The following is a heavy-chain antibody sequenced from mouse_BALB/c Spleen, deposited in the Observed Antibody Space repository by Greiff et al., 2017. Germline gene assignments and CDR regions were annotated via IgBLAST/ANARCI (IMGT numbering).Heavy chain of an antibody. CDR3: ARHGKYGDYGGACFAY. J-gene: IGHJ3*01. CDR2: ISSGGSYT. Sequence: EVKVVESGGDLVKPGGSLKITCAASGFTFSSYGMSWVRQTPDKRLEWVATISSGGSYTYYPDSVKGRFTIYRDNGKNTLYLQVSSLKSEDTAMYYCARHGKYGDYGGACFAYWGQGTLVTVSA. D-gene: IGHD2-13*01. CDR1: GFTFSSYG. V-gene: IGHV5-6*01.